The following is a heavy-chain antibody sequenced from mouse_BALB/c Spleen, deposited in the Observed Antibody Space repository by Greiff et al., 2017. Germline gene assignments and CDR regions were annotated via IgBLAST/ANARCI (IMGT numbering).Heavy chain of an antibody. V-gene: IGHV1-31*01. CDR3: ARGELRHWYFDV. Sequence: VQLQQSGPELVKPGASVKISCKASGYSFTGYYMHWVKQSHVKSLEWIGRINPYNGATSYNQNFKDKASLTVDKSSSTAYMELHSLTSEDSAVYYCARGELRHWYFDVWGAGTTVTVSS. CDR2: INPYNGAT. D-gene: IGHD2-12*01. CDR1: GYSFTGYY. J-gene: IGHJ1*01.